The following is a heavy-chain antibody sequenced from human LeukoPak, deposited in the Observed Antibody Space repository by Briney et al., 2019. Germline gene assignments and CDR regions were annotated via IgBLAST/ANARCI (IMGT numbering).Heavy chain of an antibody. D-gene: IGHD2-2*01. CDR2: ISWNSGSI. CDR1: GFTFDDYA. V-gene: IGHV3-9*01. Sequence: GRSLRLSCAASGFTFDDYAMHWVRQAPGKGLEWVSGISWNSGSIGYADSVEGRFTISRDNAKNSLYLQMNSLRAEDTALYYCAKDLGYCSSTSCSYFDYWGQGTLVTVSS. J-gene: IGHJ4*02. CDR3: AKDLGYCSSTSCSYFDY.